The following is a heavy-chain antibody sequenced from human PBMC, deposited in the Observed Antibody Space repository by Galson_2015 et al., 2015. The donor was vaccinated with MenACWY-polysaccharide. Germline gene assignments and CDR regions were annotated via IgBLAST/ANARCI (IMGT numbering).Heavy chain of an antibody. CDR2: ISSGGGTTI. D-gene: IGHD2-2*01. CDR3: VSPCTSCQVGLDY. J-gene: IGHJ4*02. Sequence: SLRLSCAASGFTSSSYEYEVNWVRQAPGKGLEWVSYISSGGGTTIYYADSVKGRFTISRDNAKNSLYLQMNNLRAEDTAIYYCVSPCTSCQVGLDYWCQGTLVAVSS. CDR1: GFTSSSYE. V-gene: IGHV3-48*03.